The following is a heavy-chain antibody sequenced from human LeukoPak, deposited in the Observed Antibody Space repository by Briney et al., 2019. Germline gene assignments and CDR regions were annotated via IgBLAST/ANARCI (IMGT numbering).Heavy chain of an antibody. V-gene: IGHV1-8*01. D-gene: IGHD3-3*01. CDR3: ARGRLNLEWLLQQNQYYYYGMDV. CDR2: MNPNSGNT. J-gene: IGHJ6*02. CDR1: GYTFTSYD. Sequence: ASVKVSCKASGYTFTSYDINWVRQATGRGLEWMGWMNPNSGNTGYAQKFQGRVTMTRDTSISTAYMELSSLRSEDTAVYYCARGRLNLEWLLQQNQYYYYGMDVWGQGTTVTVSS.